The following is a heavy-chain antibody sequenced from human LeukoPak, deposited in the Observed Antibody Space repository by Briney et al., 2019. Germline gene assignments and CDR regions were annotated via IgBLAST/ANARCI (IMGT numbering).Heavy chain of an antibody. D-gene: IGHD3-10*01. Sequence: PGGSLRLSCAASGFTFSSYDMHWVRQATGKGLEWVSAIGTAGDTYYPGSVKGRFTISRENAKNSLYPQMNSLRAGDTAVYYCARFSITMVRGVRTDAFDIWGRGTMVTVSS. CDR3: ARFSITMVRGVRTDAFDI. CDR1: GFTFSSYD. CDR2: IGTAGDT. J-gene: IGHJ3*02. V-gene: IGHV3-13*04.